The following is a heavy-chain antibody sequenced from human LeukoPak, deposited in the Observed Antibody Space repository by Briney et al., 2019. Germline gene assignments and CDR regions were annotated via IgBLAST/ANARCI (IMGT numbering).Heavy chain of an antibody. CDR3: ARDRHTSGFDY. CDR1: GFTVSSNY. V-gene: IGHV3-66*01. CDR2: IYDGGNT. D-gene: IGHD6-19*01. J-gene: IGHJ4*02. Sequence: GGSLRLSCAASGFTVSSNYMSWVRQAPGKGLEWISIIYDGGNTHYADSVKDRFIISRDNSKNTLYLQMNSLRAEGTAVYYCARDRHTSGFDYWGQGTLVTVSS.